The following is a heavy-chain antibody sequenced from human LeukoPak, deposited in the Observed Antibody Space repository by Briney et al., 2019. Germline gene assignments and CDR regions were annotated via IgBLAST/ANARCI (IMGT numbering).Heavy chain of an antibody. V-gene: IGHV3-66*04. Sequence: GGCLRLSCAASGFTASTKWMNWVRQAPGKGLEWVSFIRSDASTDYADSVKGRFTISRDDSKNTVYLQMNSVRVEDTAVYYCARRRGGYGEGEFDYWGQGTLVTVSS. CDR1: GFTASTKW. CDR3: ARRRGGYGEGEFDY. CDR2: IRSDAST. D-gene: IGHD4-17*01. J-gene: IGHJ4*02.